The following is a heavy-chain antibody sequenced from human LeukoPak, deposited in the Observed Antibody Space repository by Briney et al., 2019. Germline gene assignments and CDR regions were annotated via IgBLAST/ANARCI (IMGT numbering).Heavy chain of an antibody. J-gene: IGHJ4*02. V-gene: IGHV1-24*01. D-gene: IGHD6-13*01. Sequence: ASVKVSCKVSGYTLTELSMHWVRQAPGKGLEWMGGFDPEDGETIYAQKFQGRVTMTEDTSTDTAYMELSSLRSEDTAVYYCATDRGRRAAAGPAFDYWGQGTLVTASS. CDR3: ATDRGRRAAAGPAFDY. CDR2: FDPEDGET. CDR1: GYTLTELS.